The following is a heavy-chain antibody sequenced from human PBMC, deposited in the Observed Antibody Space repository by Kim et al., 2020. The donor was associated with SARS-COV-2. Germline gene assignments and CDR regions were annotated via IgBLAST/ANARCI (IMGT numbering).Heavy chain of an antibody. D-gene: IGHD3-10*01. CDR2: INHSGST. V-gene: IGHV4-34*01. Sequence: SETLSLTCAVYGGSFSGYYWSWIRQPPGKGLEWIGEINHSGSTNYNPSLKSRVTISVDTSKNQFSLKLSSVTAADTAVYYCARGRLLWFRELLRPHYFDYWGQGTLVTVSS. CDR3: ARGRLLWFRELLRPHYFDY. CDR1: GGSFSGYY. J-gene: IGHJ4*02.